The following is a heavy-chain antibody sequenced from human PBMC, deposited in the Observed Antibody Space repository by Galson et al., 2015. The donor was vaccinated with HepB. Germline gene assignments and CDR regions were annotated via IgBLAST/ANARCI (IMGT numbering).Heavy chain of an antibody. CDR2: MNPKSGNT. Sequence: SVKVSCKASGYTLTNYDINWVRQATGQGLEWMGWMNPKSGNTAYAQKFHDRVTMTRNTSISTAYMELSSLRSEDTAVYYCARGLKQGPQQPGYWGQGTLVTVSS. CDR1: GYTLTNYD. V-gene: IGHV1-8*01. J-gene: IGHJ4*02. D-gene: IGHD6-13*01. CDR3: ARGLKQGPQQPGY.